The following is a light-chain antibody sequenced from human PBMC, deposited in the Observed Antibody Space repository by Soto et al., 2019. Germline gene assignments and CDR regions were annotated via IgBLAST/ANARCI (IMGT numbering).Light chain of an antibody. CDR2: LGS. CDR3: LQALQTPYN. J-gene: IGKJ2*01. CDR1: QSLLHSNGYNY. V-gene: IGKV2-28*01. Sequence: IVMTQSPLSLPVTPGEPASISCRSSQSLLHSNGYNYSDWYLQKPGQSPQLLIYLGSNRASGVPDRFSGSGSGTDFTLKISRVEAEDVGVYYCLQALQTPYNFGQGTKLEIK.